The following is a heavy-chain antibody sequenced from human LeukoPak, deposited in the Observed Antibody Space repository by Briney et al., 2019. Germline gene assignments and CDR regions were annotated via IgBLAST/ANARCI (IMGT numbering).Heavy chain of an antibody. CDR2: ISTSSSYK. Sequence: GGSLRLSCAASGFTFSSYRMNWVRQAPGKGLEWVSSISTSSSYKYYADSVKGRFTNSRDNAKNSLFLQMNSLRAEDTAVYYCATTRRYAFDIWGQGTMVTVSS. V-gene: IGHV3-21*01. CDR1: GFTFSSYR. CDR3: ATTRRYAFDI. J-gene: IGHJ3*02.